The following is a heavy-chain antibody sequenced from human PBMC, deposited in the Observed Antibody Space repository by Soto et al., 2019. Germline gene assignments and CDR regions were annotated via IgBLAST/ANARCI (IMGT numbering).Heavy chain of an antibody. J-gene: IGHJ3*02. CDR2: IVVGSGNT. CDR3: AADLILSEGAFDI. D-gene: IGHD2-8*02. V-gene: IGHV1-58*01. Sequence: SVKVSCKASGFTFTSSAVQWVRQARGQRLEWIGWIVVGSGNTNYAQKFQERVTITRDMSTSTAYMELSSLRSEDTAVYYCAADLILSEGAFDIWGQGTMVTVSS. CDR1: GFTFTSSA.